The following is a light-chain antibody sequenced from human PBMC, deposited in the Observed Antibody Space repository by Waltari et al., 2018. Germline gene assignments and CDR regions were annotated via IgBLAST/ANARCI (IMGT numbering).Light chain of an antibody. CDR2: DVS. CDR1: SSDVGGYNY. Sequence: QSALTQPASVSGSPGQSITISCTGTSSDVGGYNYVSWYQQHPGKAPKLMIYDVSNRPSGVSNRFSGSKSGNTASLTISGLQAEDYADYYCSSYTSSSTLWVFGGGTKLTVL. J-gene: IGLJ3*02. V-gene: IGLV2-14*03. CDR3: SSYTSSSTLWV.